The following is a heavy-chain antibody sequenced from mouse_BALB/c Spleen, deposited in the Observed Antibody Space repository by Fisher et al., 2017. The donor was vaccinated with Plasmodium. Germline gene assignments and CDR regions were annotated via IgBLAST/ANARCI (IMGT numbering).Heavy chain of an antibody. CDR3: TRGNYGAMEY. Sequence: GKFKGKATLTADKSSSTAYMQLSSLTSEDSAVYYCTRGNYGAMEYWGQGTSVTVSS. D-gene: IGHD2-1*01. V-gene: IGHV1-82*01. J-gene: IGHJ4*01.